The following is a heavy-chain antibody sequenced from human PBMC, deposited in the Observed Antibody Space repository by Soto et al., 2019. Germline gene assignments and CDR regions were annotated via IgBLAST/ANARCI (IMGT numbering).Heavy chain of an antibody. V-gene: IGHV3-23*01. Sequence: SLRLSCEASGFTFSSYAMSWVRQAPGKGLEWVSAISGSGGSTYYADSVKGRFTISRDNSKNTLYLQMNSLRAEDTAVYYCAKDLYDSSGYYGQWGQGTLVTVSS. D-gene: IGHD3-22*01. CDR3: AKDLYDSSGYYGQ. CDR1: GFTFSSYA. J-gene: IGHJ4*02. CDR2: ISGSGGST.